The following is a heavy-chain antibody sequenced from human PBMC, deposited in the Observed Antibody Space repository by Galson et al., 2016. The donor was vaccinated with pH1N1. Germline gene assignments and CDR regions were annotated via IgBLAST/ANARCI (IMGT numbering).Heavy chain of an antibody. Sequence: CAISGDSVSSNSAAWNWIRQSPSRGLEWLGRTYYRSKWYNDYAVSVKSRITINPDTSKNQFPLQLNSVTPEDTAVYYCARGAFYYDSSGPSYGMDVWGQGTTVTVSS. CDR2: TYYRSKWYN. CDR3: ARGAFYYDSSGPSYGMDV. D-gene: IGHD3-22*01. V-gene: IGHV6-1*01. J-gene: IGHJ6*02. CDR1: GDSVSSNSAA.